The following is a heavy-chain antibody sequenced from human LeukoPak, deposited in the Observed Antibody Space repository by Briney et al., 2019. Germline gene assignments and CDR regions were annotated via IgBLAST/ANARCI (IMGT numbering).Heavy chain of an antibody. J-gene: IGHJ4*02. CDR2: VDNPGST. Sequence: SETLSLTCTVSGGSISSSIYHWGWIRQSPGKGLEWIGTVDNPGSTHYNPSLKSRVTISLDTSKNQFSLKLSSMTAADTAVYYCARGRHTTGTTLFDYWGQGTLVTVSS. CDR3: ARGRHTTGTTLFDY. CDR1: GGSISSSIYH. V-gene: IGHV4-39*07. D-gene: IGHD1-1*01.